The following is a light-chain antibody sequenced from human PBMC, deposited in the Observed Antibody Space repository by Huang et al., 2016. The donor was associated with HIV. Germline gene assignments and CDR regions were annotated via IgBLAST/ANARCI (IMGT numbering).Light chain of an antibody. CDR1: QSVTS. J-gene: IGKJ5*01. Sequence: EIVMTQSPATLSVSPGERATLSCRASQSVTSLAWYQQKPGQTPRFLIYGASTRATGIPARFSGSGSGTDFTLTISSLQSEDFAVYYCQQYNNWPSITFGQGTRLEIK. V-gene: IGKV3-15*01. CDR3: QQYNNWPSIT. CDR2: GAS.